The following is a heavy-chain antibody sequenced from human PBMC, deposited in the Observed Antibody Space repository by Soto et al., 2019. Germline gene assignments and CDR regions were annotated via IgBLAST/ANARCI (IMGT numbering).Heavy chain of an antibody. CDR1: GFTFSTYA. Sequence: PGGSLRLSCAASGFTFSTYAMSWVRQAPGKGLEWVSAISGSGGSTYYADSVKGRFTISRDNSKNTLHLQMNSLRAEDTAVYYCASPYYDYVWGSYRYSLFDYWGQGTLVTVSS. J-gene: IGHJ4*02. CDR3: ASPYYDYVWGSYRYSLFDY. CDR2: ISGSGGST. V-gene: IGHV3-23*01. D-gene: IGHD3-16*02.